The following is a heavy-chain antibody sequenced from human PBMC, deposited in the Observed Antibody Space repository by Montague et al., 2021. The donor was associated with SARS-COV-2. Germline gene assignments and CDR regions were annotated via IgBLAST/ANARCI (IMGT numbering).Heavy chain of an antibody. D-gene: IGHD1-1*01. CDR2: INYGGST. V-gene: IGHV4-34*01. Sequence: ETLSLTCAVYGGSFSDYHWTWTRQSPGGGLEWIGQINYGGSTKYNPSLRSRVTISIDTSKNQFSLKLTSVTAADAAVYYCARGAPGYWGQGTLVTVSS. J-gene: IGHJ4*02. CDR3: ARGAPGY. CDR1: GGSFSDYH.